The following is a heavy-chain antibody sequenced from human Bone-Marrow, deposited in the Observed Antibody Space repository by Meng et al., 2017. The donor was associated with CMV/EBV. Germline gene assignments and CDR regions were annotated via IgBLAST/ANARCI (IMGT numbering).Heavy chain of an antibody. CDR2: IYYSGST. Sequence: SETLSLTCTVSGGSVSSGSYCWSWIRQPPGKGLEWIGYIYYSGSTNYNPSLKSRVTISVDTSKNQFSLKLSSVTAADTAVYYCASSMAYSSSYSFAPWGQGTLVPVAS. D-gene: IGHD6-6*01. J-gene: IGHJ5*02. CDR3: ASSMAYSSSYSFAP. V-gene: IGHV4-61*01. CDR1: GGSVSSGSYC.